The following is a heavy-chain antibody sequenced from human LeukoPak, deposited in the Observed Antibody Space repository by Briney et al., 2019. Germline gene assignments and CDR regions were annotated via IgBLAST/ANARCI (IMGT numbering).Heavy chain of an antibody. J-gene: IGHJ6*03. CDR2: IYYSGNT. Sequence: PSETLSLTCTVSGGSISSNIYNWGWIRQPPGKGLEWIGYIYYSGNTNYNPSLKSRVTISVDTSKNQFSLKLSSVTAADTAVYYCARGAYCGGDCYPGTEAGYYYYYMDVWGKGTTVTVSS. V-gene: IGHV4-61*05. CDR3: ARGAYCGGDCYPGTEAGYYYYYMDV. CDR1: GGSISSNIYN. D-gene: IGHD2-21*02.